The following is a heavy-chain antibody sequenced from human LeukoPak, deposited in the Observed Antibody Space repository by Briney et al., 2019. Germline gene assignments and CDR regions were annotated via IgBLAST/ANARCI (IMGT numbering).Heavy chain of an antibody. V-gene: IGHV1-3*01. CDR2: INAGNGNT. D-gene: IGHD2-15*01. J-gene: IGHJ4*02. Sequence: ASVKVSCKASGYTFTSYAMHWVRQAPGQRLEWMGWINAGNGNTKYSQKFQGRVTITRDTSASTAYMELSSLRSEDTAVYYCARVYRYCSGGSCFFFDYWGQGTLVTVSS. CDR3: ARVYRYCSGGSCFFFDY. CDR1: GYTFTSYA.